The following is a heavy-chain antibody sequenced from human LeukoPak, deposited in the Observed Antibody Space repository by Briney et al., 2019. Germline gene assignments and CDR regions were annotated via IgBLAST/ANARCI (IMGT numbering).Heavy chain of an antibody. CDR3: VRDGRSGSYYYYMDV. CDR2: INHSGST. Sequence: SETLSLTCAVYGGSFSGYYWSWIRQPPGKGLEWIGEINHSGSTNYNPSLKSRVTISVDTSKNQFSLKLSSVTAADTAVYYCVRDGRSGSYYYYMDVWGKGTTVTVSS. V-gene: IGHV4-34*01. CDR1: GGSFSGYY. J-gene: IGHJ6*03. D-gene: IGHD1-26*01.